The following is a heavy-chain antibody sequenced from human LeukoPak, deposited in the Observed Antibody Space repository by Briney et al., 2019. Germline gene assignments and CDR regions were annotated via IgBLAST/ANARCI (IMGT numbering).Heavy chain of an antibody. J-gene: IGHJ4*02. CDR1: GFTFSDYY. V-gene: IGHV3-11*01. D-gene: IGHD6-13*01. Sequence: GRSLRLSCAASGFTFSDYYMNWIRQAPGKGLEWISYISSSGNTIYYADSVKGRFTISRDNAKNSLYLQMNSLRAEDTAVYYCARGQLDPFDYWGQGTLVTVSS. CDR2: ISSSGNTI. CDR3: ARGQLDPFDY.